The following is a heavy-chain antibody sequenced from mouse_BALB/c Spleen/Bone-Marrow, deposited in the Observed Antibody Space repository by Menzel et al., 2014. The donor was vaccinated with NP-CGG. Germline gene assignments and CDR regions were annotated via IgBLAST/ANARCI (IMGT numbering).Heavy chain of an antibody. J-gene: IGHJ4*01. V-gene: IGHV3-1*02. CDR1: GYSITSGYS. CDR2: IRYSGST. Sequence: VQLKESGPDLVKPSQSLSLTCTVTGYSITSGYSWHWIRQFPGNKLEWMGYIRYSGSTNHNPSLKSRISITRDTSKNHFFLQLNSVTTEDTATYYCARRGDYYGNYADYWGQGTSVTVSS. D-gene: IGHD2-1*01. CDR3: ARRGDYYGNYADY.